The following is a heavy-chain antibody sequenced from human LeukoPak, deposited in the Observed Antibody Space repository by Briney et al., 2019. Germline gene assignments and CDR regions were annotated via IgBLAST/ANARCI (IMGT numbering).Heavy chain of an antibody. Sequence: AASVKVSCKASGYTFTGYYMHWVRQAPGQGLEWMGWINTNSGGTNYAQKFQGRVTMTRDTSISTAYMELSRLRSDDTAVYYCARLYYGSGSPFDYWGQGTLVTVSS. CDR2: INTNSGGT. CDR3: ARLYYGSGSPFDY. D-gene: IGHD3-10*01. V-gene: IGHV1-2*02. J-gene: IGHJ4*02. CDR1: GYTFTGYY.